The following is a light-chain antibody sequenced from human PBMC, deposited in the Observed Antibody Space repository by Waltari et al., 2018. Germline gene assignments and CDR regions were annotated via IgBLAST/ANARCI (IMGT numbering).Light chain of an antibody. Sequence: PGWAPVLVIYKDGERPSGIPERFAGARSGTRATLTISVVQAEDEADDCCQSADGSGKYVVFGGGTKLTVL. J-gene: IGLJ2*01. CDR3: QSADGSGKYVV. CDR2: KDG. V-gene: IGLV3-25*03.